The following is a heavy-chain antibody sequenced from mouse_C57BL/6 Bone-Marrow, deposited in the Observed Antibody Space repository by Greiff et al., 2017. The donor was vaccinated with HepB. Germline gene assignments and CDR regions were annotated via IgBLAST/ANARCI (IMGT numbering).Heavy chain of an antibody. D-gene: IGHD1-1*01. CDR2: IDPSDSYT. CDR1: GYTFTSYW. J-gene: IGHJ1*03. CDR3: AAPYYYGSSHWYFDV. V-gene: IGHV1-69*01. Sequence: VKLVESGAELARPGASVKLSCKASGYTFTSYWMHWVKQRPGQGLEWIGEIDPSDSYTNYNQKFKGKSTLTVDKSSSTAYMQLSSLTSEDSAVYYCAAPYYYGSSHWYFDVWGTGTTVTVSS.